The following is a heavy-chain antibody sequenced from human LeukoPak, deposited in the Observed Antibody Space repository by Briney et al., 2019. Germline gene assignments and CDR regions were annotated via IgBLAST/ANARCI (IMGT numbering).Heavy chain of an antibody. J-gene: IGHJ4*02. CDR3: ARWVSQYYFDY. Sequence: GGSLRLSCEASGFTLNYYWMSWVRQAPGKGLKWVANINQDGSEKYFVDSVKGRFTISRDNAQNSVFLQMDSLRVDDTAVYYCARWVSQYYFDYWGQGTHVTVSS. CDR2: INQDGSEK. V-gene: IGHV3-7*01. CDR1: GFTLNYYW. D-gene: IGHD2-21*01.